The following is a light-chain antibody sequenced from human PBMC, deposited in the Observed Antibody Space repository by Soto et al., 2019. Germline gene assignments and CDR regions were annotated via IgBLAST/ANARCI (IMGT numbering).Light chain of an antibody. J-gene: IGLJ2*01. Sequence: QAVVTQPPSVSGAPGQRVTISCTGSSSNIGAEYDVHWYQLLPKTAPKLLIYGNTKRPSGVPDRFSGSKSGTSASLAITGLQAEDEADYYCQSYDNSLSGVIFGGGTKLTVL. CDR1: SSNIGAEYD. CDR2: GNT. CDR3: QSYDNSLSGVI. V-gene: IGLV1-40*01.